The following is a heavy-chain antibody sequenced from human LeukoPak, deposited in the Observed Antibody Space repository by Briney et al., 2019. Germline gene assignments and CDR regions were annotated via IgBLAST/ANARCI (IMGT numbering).Heavy chain of an antibody. CDR3: ARERRITMVRENWFDP. Sequence: ASVKVSCKASGYTFTGYYMHWVRQAPGQGLEWMGWINPNSGGTNYAQKFQGRVTMTRDTSISTAYMELSRLRSDDTAVYYCARERRITMVRENWFDPWGQGALVTVSS. CDR1: GYTFTGYY. D-gene: IGHD3-10*01. J-gene: IGHJ5*02. V-gene: IGHV1-2*02. CDR2: INPNSGGT.